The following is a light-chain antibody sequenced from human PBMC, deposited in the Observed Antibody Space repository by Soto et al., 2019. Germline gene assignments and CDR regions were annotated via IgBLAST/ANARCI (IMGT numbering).Light chain of an antibody. CDR1: SSDVGGYNY. CDR2: EFS. J-gene: IGLJ1*01. CDR3: TSYTSSSTLDV. Sequence: QSVLTQPASVSGSPGQSITISCTGTSSDVGGYNYVSWYQQHPGKAPKLMIYEFSNRPLGVSNRFSGSKSGNTASLTISGLQAEDEADYYCTSYTSSSTLDVFGTGTKVTVL. V-gene: IGLV2-14*01.